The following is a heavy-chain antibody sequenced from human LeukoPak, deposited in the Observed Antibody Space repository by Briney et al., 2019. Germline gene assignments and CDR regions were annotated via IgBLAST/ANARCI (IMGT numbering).Heavy chain of an antibody. V-gene: IGHV5-51*01. D-gene: IGHD3-22*01. Sequence: GESLRICGKGAGYSFTSYWIAWVRQMPGKGLQWMGIIYPGDSDTRYSPSFQGQVTISADKSISTAYLQWSSLKASHTAMYYCARVPIDYYDSSGYFTHFNYWGQGTLVTVSS. J-gene: IGHJ4*02. CDR1: GYSFTSYW. CDR3: ARVPIDYYDSSGYFTHFNY. CDR2: IYPGDSDT.